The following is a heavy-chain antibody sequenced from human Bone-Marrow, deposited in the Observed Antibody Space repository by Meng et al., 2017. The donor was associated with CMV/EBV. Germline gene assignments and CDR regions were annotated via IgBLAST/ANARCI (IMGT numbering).Heavy chain of an antibody. CDR3: ARAGLAAAGTTAYFYYYGLAV. V-gene: IGHV3-33*01. CDR2: IWYDGSNK. D-gene: IGHD6-13*01. CDR1: GFTFGSSG. J-gene: IGHJ6*02. Sequence: GGSLRLSCAASGFTFGSSGMHWVRQAPGKGLEWVAVIWYDGSNKYYADSVKGRFTISRDHAKNSLYLQMNSLRAEDTAVYYCARAGLAAAGTTAYFYYYGLAVWGPGNTVNVSS.